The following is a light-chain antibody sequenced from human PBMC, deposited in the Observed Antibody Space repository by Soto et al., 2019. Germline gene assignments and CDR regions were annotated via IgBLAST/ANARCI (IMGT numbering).Light chain of an antibody. V-gene: IGLV1-40*01. Sequence: QAVVTQPPSVSGAPGQRVTISCTGSSFNIGAGYDVHWYQQLPGTAPKLLIYGNSNRHSGVPDRFSGSKSGTSASLAITGLQTETEADYYCQSYDSSLSVDVVFGGGTKVTVL. CDR1: SFNIGAGYD. J-gene: IGLJ2*01. CDR3: QSYDSSLSVDVV. CDR2: GNS.